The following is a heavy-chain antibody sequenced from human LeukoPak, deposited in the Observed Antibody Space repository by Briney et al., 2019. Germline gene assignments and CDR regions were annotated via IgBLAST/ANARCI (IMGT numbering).Heavy chain of an antibody. V-gene: IGHV3-53*01. J-gene: IGHJ4*02. D-gene: IGHD3-10*01. Sequence: GGSLRLSCAASGITVSNNYMSWVRQAPGKGLEWVSVLYSGGSTYYADSVKGRFTISRDNSKNTLYLQMNSLRAEDTAVYYCAKDLTGWFGEHFDYWGQGTLVTVSP. CDR2: LYSGGST. CDR1: GITVSNNY. CDR3: AKDLTGWFGEHFDY.